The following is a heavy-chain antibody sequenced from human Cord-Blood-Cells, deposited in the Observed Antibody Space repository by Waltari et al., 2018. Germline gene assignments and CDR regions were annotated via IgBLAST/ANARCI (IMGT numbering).Heavy chain of an antibody. J-gene: IGHJ5*02. CDR1: GFPFSSYA. CDR2: ISGSGGST. CDR3: AKDGTPAANWFDP. Sequence: EVQLLESGGGLVQPGGALRLSCAASGFPFSSYAMSWARQAPGKGLGWVSAISGSGGSTYYADSVKGRFTISRDNSKNTLYLQMNSLRAEDTAVYYCAKDGTPAANWFDPWGQGTLVTVSS. D-gene: IGHD6-13*01. V-gene: IGHV3-23*01.